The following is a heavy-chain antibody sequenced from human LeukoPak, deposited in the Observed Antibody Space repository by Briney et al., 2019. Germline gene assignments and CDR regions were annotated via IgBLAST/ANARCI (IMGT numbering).Heavy chain of an antibody. Sequence: ESLKISCQGSGYSFDYFWIGWVRQMPGKGLDWMGNIYPADSETRYSPSFQGQVTISVDKSIKTAYLQWSGLRASDTAIYYCAAGNGDYVDYWGQGTLVTVSS. CDR2: IYPADSET. V-gene: IGHV5-51*01. D-gene: IGHD4-17*01. J-gene: IGHJ4*02. CDR1: GYSFDYFW. CDR3: AAGNGDYVDY.